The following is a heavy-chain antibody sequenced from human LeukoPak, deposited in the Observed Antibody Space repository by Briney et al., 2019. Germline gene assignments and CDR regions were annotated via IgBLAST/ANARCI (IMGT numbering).Heavy chain of an antibody. Sequence: GASVTVSFKASGYTFINNWMHWVRQAPGQGLEGIGLINPTGTRTGYGQKFQGRVTMTRDMSTSTDYMELSSLRSEDTAIYYCARDNSVGDIAWWFDPWGQGTLVTVST. D-gene: IGHD3-10*01. V-gene: IGHV1-46*01. CDR3: ARDNSVGDIAWWFDP. J-gene: IGHJ5*02. CDR2: INPTGTRT. CDR1: GYTFINNW.